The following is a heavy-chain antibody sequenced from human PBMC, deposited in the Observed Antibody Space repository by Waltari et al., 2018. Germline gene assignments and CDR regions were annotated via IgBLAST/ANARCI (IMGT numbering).Heavy chain of an antibody. CDR1: GFTFSSYA. CDR3: AKDTRRHYYYGMDV. V-gene: IGHV3-23*04. Sequence: EVQLVESGGGLVQPGGSLRLSCAASGFTFSSYAMSWVRQAPGKGLEWVSVISGSGVSTYYADSVKGRFTISRDNSKNTLYLQMNSLRAEDTAVYYCAKDTRRHYYYGMDVWGQGTTVTVSS. D-gene: IGHD3-3*01. CDR2: ISGSGVST. J-gene: IGHJ6*02.